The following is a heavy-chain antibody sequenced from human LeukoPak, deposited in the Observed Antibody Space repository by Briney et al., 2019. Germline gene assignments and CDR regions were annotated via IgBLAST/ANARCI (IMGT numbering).Heavy chain of an antibody. J-gene: IGHJ4*02. CDR1: GFTFISYA. CDR3: ARAPGSGWYSDY. D-gene: IGHD6-19*01. Sequence: GGSLRLSCAASGFTFISYAMHWVRQAPGKGLEWVAVIWYDGSNKYYADSVKGRFTISRDNSHNTPYLQMNSLRGEATAVYYCARAPGSGWYSDYWGQGTLVTVSS. CDR2: IWYDGSNK. V-gene: IGHV3-33*08.